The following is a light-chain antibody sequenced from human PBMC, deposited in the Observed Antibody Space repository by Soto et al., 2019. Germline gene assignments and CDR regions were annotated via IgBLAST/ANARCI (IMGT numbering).Light chain of an antibody. CDR3: SSYTSSSTVV. V-gene: IGLV2-14*01. Sequence: QSALTQPASVSGSPGQSITISCNGTSSDVGSYNYVSWYQQHPGKAPKVLIFEVSNRPSGVSNRFSGSKSGNTASLTISGLQAEDEGDYYCSSYTSSSTVVFGSGTKLTVL. J-gene: IGLJ1*01. CDR1: SSDVGSYNY. CDR2: EVS.